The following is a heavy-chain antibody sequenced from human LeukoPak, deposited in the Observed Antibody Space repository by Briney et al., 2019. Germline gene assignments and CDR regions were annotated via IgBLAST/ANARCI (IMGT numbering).Heavy chain of an antibody. D-gene: IGHD2-2*01. V-gene: IGHV3-30*03. CDR3: ASGDPLSTIFDY. CDR2: ISYDGSNK. CDR1: GFTFSSYG. Sequence: GGSLRLSCAASGFTFSSYGMHWVRQAPGKGLEWVAVISYDGSNKYYADSVKGRFTISRDNSKNTLYLQMNSLRAEDTAVYYCASGDPLSTIFDYWGQGTLVAVSS. J-gene: IGHJ4*02.